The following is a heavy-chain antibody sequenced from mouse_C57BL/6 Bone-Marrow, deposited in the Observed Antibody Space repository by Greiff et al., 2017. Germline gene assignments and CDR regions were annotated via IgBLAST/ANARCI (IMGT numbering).Heavy chain of an antibody. Sequence: EVQLQESGPELVKPGASVKISCKASGYSFTGYYMNWVKQSPEKSLEWIGEINPSTGGTTYNQKFKAKATLTVDKSSSTAYMQLKSLTSEDSAVYYCARPDYYGSSYVAWFAYWGQGTLVTVSA. J-gene: IGHJ3*01. CDR2: INPSTGGT. D-gene: IGHD1-1*01. CDR3: ARPDYYGSSYVAWFAY. CDR1: GYSFTGYY. V-gene: IGHV1-42*01.